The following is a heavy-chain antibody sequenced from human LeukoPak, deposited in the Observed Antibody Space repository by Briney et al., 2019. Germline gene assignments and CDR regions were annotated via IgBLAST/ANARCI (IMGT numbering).Heavy chain of an antibody. CDR3: ARVVVVAATNDY. CDR1: GGSISSYY. D-gene: IGHD2-15*01. Sequence: SETLSLTCTVSGGSISSYYWSWIRQPPGKGLEWIGYIYYSGSTNYNPSLKSRVTISVDTSKNQFSLKLSSVTAADTAVYYCARVVVVAATNDYWGQGILVTVSS. CDR2: IYYSGST. J-gene: IGHJ4*02. V-gene: IGHV4-59*08.